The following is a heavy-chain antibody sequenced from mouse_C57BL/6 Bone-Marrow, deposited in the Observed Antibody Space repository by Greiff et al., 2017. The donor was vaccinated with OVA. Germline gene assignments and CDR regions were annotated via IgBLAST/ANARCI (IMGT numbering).Heavy chain of an antibody. D-gene: IGHD1-1*01. CDR3: AKTDYYGSSPWFAY. J-gene: IGHJ3*01. V-gene: IGHV2-4*01. CDR2: IWSGGST. Sequence: VQLQQSGPGLVQPSQSLPITCTVSGFSLTSYGVHWVRQPPGKGLEWLGVIWSGGSTDYNAAFISRLSISKDNSKSQVFFKMNSLQADDTAIYYCAKTDYYGSSPWFAYWGQGTLVTVSA. CDR1: GFSLTSYG.